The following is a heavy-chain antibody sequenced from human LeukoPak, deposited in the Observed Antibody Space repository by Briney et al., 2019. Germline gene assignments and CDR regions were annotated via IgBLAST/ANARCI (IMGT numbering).Heavy chain of an antibody. CDR1: GYSISSGYY. Sequence: PSETLPLTCTVSGYSISSGYYWGWIRPPPGKGLEWIGSIYHSGSTYYNPSLKSRVTISVDTSKNQFSLKLSSVTAADTAVYYCARGYSSSWYLNWFDPWGQGTLVTVSS. J-gene: IGHJ5*02. CDR3: ARGYSSSWYLNWFDP. V-gene: IGHV4-38-2*02. CDR2: IYHSGST. D-gene: IGHD6-13*01.